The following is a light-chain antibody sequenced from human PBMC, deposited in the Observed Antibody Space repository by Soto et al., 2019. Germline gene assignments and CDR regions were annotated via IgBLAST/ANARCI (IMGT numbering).Light chain of an antibody. CDR1: QGVSSSF. CDR2: GAS. Sequence: EIVLTQSPGTLSLSPGERATLSCRAIQGVSSSFFAWYQQKPGQAPRLLIYGASTRATGIPARFSGSGSGTDFTLTISSLQSEDFAVYYCQQYDTWPPWTFGQGTKVDIK. CDR3: QQYDTWPPWT. V-gene: IGKV3-15*01. J-gene: IGKJ1*01.